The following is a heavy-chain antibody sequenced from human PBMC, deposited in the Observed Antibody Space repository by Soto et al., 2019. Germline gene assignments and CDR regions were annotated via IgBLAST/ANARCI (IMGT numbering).Heavy chain of an antibody. J-gene: IGHJ3*02. CDR1: GGSISNFY. Sequence: PSETLSLTCTISGGSISNFYWSWIRQPPGRGLEWIGYISDSGSNNYSPSLRSRVTISVDTSKNQFSLNLRSMTAADTAVYYCARDLAGATANDAFDIWGHETMVTVSS. CDR2: ISDSGSN. CDR3: ARDLAGATANDAFDI. V-gene: IGHV4-59*01. D-gene: IGHD1-26*01.